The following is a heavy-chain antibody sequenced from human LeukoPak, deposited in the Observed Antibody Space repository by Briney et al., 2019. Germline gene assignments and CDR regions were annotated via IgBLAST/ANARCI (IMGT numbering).Heavy chain of an antibody. CDR3: ASSSPRRYCSGGSCYSDFDY. CDR2: IIPIFGTA. V-gene: IGHV1-69*13. D-gene: IGHD2-15*01. J-gene: IGHJ4*02. Sequence: GASVKVSCKASGYTFTSYYMHWVRQAPGQGLEWMGGIIPIFGTANYAQKFQGRVTITADESTGTAYMELSSLRSEDTAVYYCASSSPRRYCSGGSCYSDFDYWGQGTLVTVSS. CDR1: GYTFTSYY.